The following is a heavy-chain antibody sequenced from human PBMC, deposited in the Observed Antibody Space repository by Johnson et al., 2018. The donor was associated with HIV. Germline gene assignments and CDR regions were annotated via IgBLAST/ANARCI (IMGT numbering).Heavy chain of an antibody. CDR1: GFTFSSYA. CDR3: ARDRIAVAQGAFDI. D-gene: IGHD6-19*01. CDR2: IRYDGSNK. V-gene: IGHV3-30*02. J-gene: IGHJ3*02. Sequence: VQLVESGGGLVQPGGSLRLSCAASGFTFSSYAMSWVRQGPGKGLEWVAFIRYDGSNKYYADSVKGRFTISRDNSKNTLYLQMNSLRAEDTAVYYCARDRIAVAQGAFDIWGQGTMVTVSS.